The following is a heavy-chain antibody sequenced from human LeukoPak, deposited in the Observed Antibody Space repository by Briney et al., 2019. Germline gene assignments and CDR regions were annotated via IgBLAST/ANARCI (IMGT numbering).Heavy chain of an antibody. CDR3: ATAGNYRFDY. Sequence: PGGSLRLSCATCGFTFRNYWVHWVRQAPGKGLVWVSRINPDGSTINYADSVKGRFTISRDNAKNTLYLQMNSLRAEDTAVYYCATAGNYRFDYWGQGTPVTVSS. J-gene: IGHJ4*02. V-gene: IGHV3-74*01. CDR1: GFTFRNYW. CDR2: INPDGSTI. D-gene: IGHD1-7*01.